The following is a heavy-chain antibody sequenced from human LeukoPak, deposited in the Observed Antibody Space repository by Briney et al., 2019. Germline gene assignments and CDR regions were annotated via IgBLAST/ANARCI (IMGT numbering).Heavy chain of an antibody. CDR2: IISTGSTT. D-gene: IGHD2-2*01. Sequence: GGSLRLSCAASGFTFSSYSMNWVRQAPGKGLEWISYIISTGSTTYYADSVKGRFTISRDNANNSVSLQMSSLRAEDTAVYYCATGFWGYCSRNSCPLDNWGQGALVTVAS. CDR1: GFTFSSYS. CDR3: ATGFWGYCSRNSCPLDN. J-gene: IGHJ4*02. V-gene: IGHV3-48*01.